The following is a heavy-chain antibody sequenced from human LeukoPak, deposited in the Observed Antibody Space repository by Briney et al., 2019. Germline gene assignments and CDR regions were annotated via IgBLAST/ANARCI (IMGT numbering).Heavy chain of an antibody. D-gene: IGHD6-6*01. CDR2: IRYDGSNK. CDR3: ARNARSSRFYYYYMDV. V-gene: IGHV3-30*02. Sequence: GGSLRLSCAASGFTFSSYGMHWVRQAPGKGLEWVAFIRYDGSNKYYADSVKGRFTISRDNSKNTLYLQMNSLRAEDTAVYYCARNARSSRFYYYYMDVWGKGTTVTVSS. J-gene: IGHJ6*03. CDR1: GFTFSSYG.